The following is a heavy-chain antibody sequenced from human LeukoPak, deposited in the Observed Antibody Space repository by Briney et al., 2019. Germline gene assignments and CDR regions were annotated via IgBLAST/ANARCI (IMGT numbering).Heavy chain of an antibody. CDR2: INPNGGST. D-gene: IGHD2-15*01. CDR1: GYTFTNYY. CDR3: AREVERRLVVGDY. V-gene: IGHV1-46*01. Sequence: ASVKVSCKASGYTFTNYYMHWVRQAPGQGLEWVAIINPNGGSTSYAQKLQGRVTMTRDTSTSTVYMELSSLRSEDTAVYYCAREVERRLVVGDYWGQGTLVTVSS. J-gene: IGHJ4*02.